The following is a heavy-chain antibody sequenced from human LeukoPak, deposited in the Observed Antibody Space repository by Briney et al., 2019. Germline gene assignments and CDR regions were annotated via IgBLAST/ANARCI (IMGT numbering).Heavy chain of an antibody. D-gene: IGHD3-22*01. CDR2: IKSKTDGGTT. CDR3: TTDVRITMIAVVIPSAY. V-gene: IGHV3-15*01. J-gene: IGHJ4*02. CDR1: GFTFSSYA. Sequence: GGSLRLSCAASGFTFSSYAMSWVRQAPGRGLEWVGRIKSKTDGGTTDYTAPVKGRFTISRDDSRNTLYLQMNSLKTEDTAVYYCTTDVRITMIAVVIPSAYWGQGTLVTVSS.